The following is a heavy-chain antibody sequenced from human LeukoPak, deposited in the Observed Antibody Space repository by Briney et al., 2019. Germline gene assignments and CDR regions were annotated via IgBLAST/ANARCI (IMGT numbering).Heavy chain of an antibody. Sequence: PGGSLRLSCAVSGISLSNYGMSWVRQAPGKGLEWVSSISPDGDTIYHADSVKGRFTTSRDNAERSLYLQMNSLRAEDTAVYYCTRDLPVPSLVRGIIIYGLIDYWGQGTLVTVSS. V-gene: IGHV3-21*01. J-gene: IGHJ4*02. D-gene: IGHD3-10*01. CDR3: TRDLPVPSLVRGIIIYGLIDY. CDR1: GISLSNYG. CDR2: ISPDGDTI.